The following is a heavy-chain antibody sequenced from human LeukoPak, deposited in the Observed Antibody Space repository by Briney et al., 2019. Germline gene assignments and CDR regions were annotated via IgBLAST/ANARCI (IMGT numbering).Heavy chain of an antibody. CDR1: GFTFSSYW. D-gene: IGHD6-13*01. V-gene: IGHV3-7*01. CDR2: IKRDGSEK. J-gene: IGHJ6*02. CDR3: ARAGSSSWYGPYYYYYGMDV. Sequence: GGSLRLSCAASGFTFSSYWMSWVRQAPGKGLEWVANIKRDGSEKYYVDSVKGRFTISRDNAKNSLYLQMNSLRAEDTAVYYCARAGSSSWYGPYYYYYGMDVWGQGTTVTVSS.